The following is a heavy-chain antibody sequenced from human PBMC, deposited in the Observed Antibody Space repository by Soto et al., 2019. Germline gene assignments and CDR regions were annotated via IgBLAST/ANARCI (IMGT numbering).Heavy chain of an antibody. V-gene: IGHV4-39*01. J-gene: IGHJ4*02. Sequence: PSETLSLTCIVSGGSISTSPSFWGWILQPPGEGREGIGSRFCRGTTYYSPPRQTRVPISVDTSKNQSSLKLSAVTAADTAVYSCARNVFNSATTSFDYSGPGTLVTVSS. CDR2: RFCRGTT. CDR1: GGSISTSPSF. D-gene: IGHD3-16*01. CDR3: ARNVFNSATTSFDY.